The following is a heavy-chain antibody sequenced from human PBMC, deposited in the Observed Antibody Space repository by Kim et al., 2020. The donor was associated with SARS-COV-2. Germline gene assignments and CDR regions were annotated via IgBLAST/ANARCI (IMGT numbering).Heavy chain of an antibody. D-gene: IGHD6-19*01. V-gene: IGHV3-23*03. CDR2: IYSDDTNT. J-gene: IGHJ4*02. CDR1: GFVFSSYA. CDR3: AKDRTTGWYDGGFDY. Sequence: GGSLRLSCAASGFVFSSYAMSWVRQAPGKGLEWVSVIYSDDTNTYYADSVKGRFTISRDNSKNTLYLQMDSLKAGDTAVYYCAKDRTTGWYDGGFDYWGRGTLVTVSS.